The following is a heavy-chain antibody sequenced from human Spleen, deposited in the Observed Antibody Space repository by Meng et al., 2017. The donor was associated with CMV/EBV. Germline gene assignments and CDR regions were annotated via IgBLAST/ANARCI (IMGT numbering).Heavy chain of an antibody. J-gene: IGHJ6*02. V-gene: IGHV3-30*04. Sequence: GESLKISCAASGFTFSGYAMHWVRQAPGKGLEWVAVILYDGSTAYYGESVKGRFTISRDNGKSSLYLQMNSLRGEDTALYFCVRGHTYGDYYFYGMDVWGQGTTVTVSS. CDR2: ILYDGSTA. CDR3: VRGHTYGDYYFYGMDV. D-gene: IGHD5-18*01. CDR1: GFTFSGYA.